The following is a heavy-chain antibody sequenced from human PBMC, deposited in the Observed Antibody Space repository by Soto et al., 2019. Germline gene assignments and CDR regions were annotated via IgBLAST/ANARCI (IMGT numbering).Heavy chain of an antibody. CDR3: ARGPYGSGSYGLFDP. V-gene: IGHV4-30-2*01. CDR2: IYHSGST. J-gene: IGHJ5*02. Sequence: PSETLSLTCAVSGGSISSGGYSWSWIRQPPGKGLEWIGYIYHSGSTYYNPSLKSRVTISVDRSKNQFSLKLSSVTAADTAVYYCARGPYGSGSYGLFDPWGQGTLVTVSS. CDR1: GGSISSGGYS. D-gene: IGHD3-10*01.